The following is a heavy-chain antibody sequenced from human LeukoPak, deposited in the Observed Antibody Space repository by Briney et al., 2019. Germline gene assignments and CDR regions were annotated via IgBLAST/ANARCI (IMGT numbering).Heavy chain of an antibody. CDR1: GFTVNNYS. Sequence: PGGSLRLPCAAAGFTVNNYSMDWVRQAPGKGLEWMAVISHDGSAKYYADSVKGRFTIFRDNSKNTLQLQVNSLRPDDTAVYYCAKGPIATTGKFDYWGQGTLVIVSS. CDR2: ISHDGSAK. J-gene: IGHJ4*02. V-gene: IGHV3-30*18. CDR3: AKGPIATTGKFDY. D-gene: IGHD1-1*01.